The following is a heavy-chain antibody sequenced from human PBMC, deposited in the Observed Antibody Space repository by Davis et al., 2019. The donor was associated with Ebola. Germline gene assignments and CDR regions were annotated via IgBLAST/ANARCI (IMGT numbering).Heavy chain of an antibody. V-gene: IGHV4-34*01. CDR3: ARQSRGYYFDY. D-gene: IGHD3-22*01. CDR1: GGSFSGYY. CDR2: IYYIGIT. J-gene: IGHJ4*02. Sequence: GSLRLSCAVYGGSFSGYYWSWIRQPPGKGLEWIGSIYYIGITYYNPSLKSRVTISVDTSKNQFSLKLSSVTAADTAVYYCARQSRGYYFDYWGQGTLVTVSS.